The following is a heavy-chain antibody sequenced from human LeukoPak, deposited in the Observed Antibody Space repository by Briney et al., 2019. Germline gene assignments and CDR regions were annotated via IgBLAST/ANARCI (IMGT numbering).Heavy chain of an antibody. J-gene: IGHJ5*02. CDR1: GGTFSSYA. CDR2: IIPIFGTA. Sequence: SVKVSCKASGGTFSSYAISWVRQAPGQGLEWMGGIIPIFGTANYAQKFQGRVTMTRDTSISTAYMKLSSLRSDDTAVYYCARGSDSGTPRWFDPWGQGTLVTV. CDR3: ARGSDSGTPRWFDP. D-gene: IGHD1-26*01. V-gene: IGHV1-69*05.